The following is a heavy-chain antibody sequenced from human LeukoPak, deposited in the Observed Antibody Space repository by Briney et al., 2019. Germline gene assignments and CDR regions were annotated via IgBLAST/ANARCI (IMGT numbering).Heavy chain of an antibody. D-gene: IGHD3-9*01. CDR2: ISYGGSNK. Sequence: GGSLRLSCAASGFTFSSYGMHWVRQAPGKGLEWVAVISYGGSNKYYADSVKGRFTISRDNSKNTLYLQMNSLRAEDTAVYYCAKDLLRYDILTGPVNWFDPWGQGTLVTVSS. CDR1: GFTFSSYG. V-gene: IGHV3-30*18. CDR3: AKDLLRYDILTGPVNWFDP. J-gene: IGHJ5*02.